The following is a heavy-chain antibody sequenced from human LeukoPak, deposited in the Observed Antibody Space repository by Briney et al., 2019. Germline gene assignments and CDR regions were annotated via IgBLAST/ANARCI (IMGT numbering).Heavy chain of an antibody. CDR1: GYTFTSYT. Sequence: ASVKVSCKASGYTFTSYTMNWVRQAPGQGLEWMGWINTNTGNPTYAQGFTGRFVFSLDTSVSTAYLQISSLKAEDTAVYYCARDRAPEVAAAGSSPYWGQGTLVTVSS. V-gene: IGHV7-4-1*02. D-gene: IGHD6-13*01. CDR2: INTNTGNP. J-gene: IGHJ4*02. CDR3: ARDRAPEVAAAGSSPY.